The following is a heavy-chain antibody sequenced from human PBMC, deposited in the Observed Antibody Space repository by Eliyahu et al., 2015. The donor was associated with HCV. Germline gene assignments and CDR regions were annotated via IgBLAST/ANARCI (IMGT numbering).Heavy chain of an antibody. V-gene: IGHV3-15*04. J-gene: IGHJ4*02. Sequence: EVXLVEXGGGLVKPGGSLRLSCAASGSTFENAWMSWVRQAPGKGPEWIGRIESETDGGTRDYAAPVEGRFVMSRNDLKNMFYLEMNSLRTDDTAVYYCTTGDYWGQGTLVAVSS. CDR1: GSTFENAW. CDR3: TTGDY. CDR2: IESETDGGTR.